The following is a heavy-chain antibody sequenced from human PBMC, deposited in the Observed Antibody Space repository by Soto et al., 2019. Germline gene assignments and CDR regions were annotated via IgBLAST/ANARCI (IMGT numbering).Heavy chain of an antibody. D-gene: IGHD3-9*01. CDR1: GYSFTSYW. Sequence: SLKISCKGSGYSFTSYWIGWVRQMPGKGLEWMGIIYPGDSDTRYSPSFQGQVTISADKSISTAYLQWSSLKASDTAMYYCARRRYFDWLLPPCYFDYWGQGTLVTVSS. V-gene: IGHV5-51*01. CDR2: IYPGDSDT. CDR3: ARRRYFDWLLPPCYFDY. J-gene: IGHJ4*02.